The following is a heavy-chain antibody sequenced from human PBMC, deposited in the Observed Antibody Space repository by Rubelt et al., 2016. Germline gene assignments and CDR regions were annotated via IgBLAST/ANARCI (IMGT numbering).Heavy chain of an antibody. CDR2: IYHSGST. CDR3: AREVGIDYAPDAFDI. D-gene: IGHD4-17*01. Sequence: WGWIRQPPGKGLEWIGSIYHSGSTYYNSSLKSRVTISVDTSKNQFSLRLSSVTAADTAVYYCAREVGIDYAPDAFDIWGQGTMVTVSS. V-gene: IGHV4-38-2*02. J-gene: IGHJ3*02.